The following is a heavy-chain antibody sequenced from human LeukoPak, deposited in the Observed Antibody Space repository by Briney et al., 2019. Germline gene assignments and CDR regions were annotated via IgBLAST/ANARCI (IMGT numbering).Heavy chain of an antibody. V-gene: IGHV6-1*01. Sequence: SQTLSLTCAISGDSVSSNSAAWNWIRQSPSRGLEWLGRTYYRSKWSNDYAVSVKSRVIINTDASKNQFSLQLNSVTPEDTAVYYCARRRGTAQAFDYWGQGTLVTVSS. CDR3: ARRRGTAQAFDY. D-gene: IGHD6-13*01. CDR1: GDSVSSNSAA. CDR2: TYYRSKWSN. J-gene: IGHJ4*02.